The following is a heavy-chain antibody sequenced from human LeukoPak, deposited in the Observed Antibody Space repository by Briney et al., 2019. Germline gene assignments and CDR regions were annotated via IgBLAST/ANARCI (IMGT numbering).Heavy chain of an antibody. D-gene: IGHD5-12*01. CDR1: GFTFSSYG. CDR2: ISGSGGST. V-gene: IGHV3-23*01. CDR3: ARGGEFSGYEI. Sequence: GGSLRLSCAASGFTFSSYGMSWVRQAPGKGLEWVSAISGSGGSTYYADSVKGRFTISRDNSKNTLYLQMNSLRAEDTAVYCARGGEFSGYEIWGQGTLVTVSS. J-gene: IGHJ4*02.